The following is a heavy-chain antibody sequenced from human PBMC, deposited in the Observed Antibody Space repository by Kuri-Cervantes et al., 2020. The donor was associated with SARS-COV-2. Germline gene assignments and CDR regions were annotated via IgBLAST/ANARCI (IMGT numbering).Heavy chain of an antibody. CDR3: YCAPKEGLDS. CDR2: VKTNSGNT. D-gene: IGHD2-21*01. J-gene: IGHJ4*02. Sequence: ASVKVSCKASGYTFTTYGINWARQATGQGLEWMGMVKTNSGNTLYAQIFQGRVTMTRDTSTSTVYMELSSLTSEDTAIYYCYCAPKEGLDSWGQGTLVTVSS. V-gene: IGHV1-8*02. CDR1: GYTFTTYG.